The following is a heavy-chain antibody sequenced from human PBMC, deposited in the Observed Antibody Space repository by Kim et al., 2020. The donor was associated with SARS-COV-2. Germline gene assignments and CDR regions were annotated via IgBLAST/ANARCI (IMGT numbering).Heavy chain of an antibody. Sequence: GGSLRLSCAASGFTFSVSAIHWVRQASGRGLEWVGRIRIKANTYATAYAASVKGRFSISKDDSKNTAYLQMNSLKTEDTAVYYCTSGPGTTLAFWDAFD. CDR2: IRIKANTYAT. CDR3: TSGPGTTLAFWDAFD. D-gene: IGHD1-1*01. V-gene: IGHV3-73*01. CDR1: GFTFSVSA. J-gene: IGHJ3*02.